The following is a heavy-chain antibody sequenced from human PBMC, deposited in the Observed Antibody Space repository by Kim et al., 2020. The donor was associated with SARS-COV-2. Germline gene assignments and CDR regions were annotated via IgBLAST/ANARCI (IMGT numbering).Heavy chain of an antibody. CDR3: ARHDHVPFYDSSGYYYGAFDI. CDR2: IYPGDSDT. Sequence: GESLKISCKGSGYSFTSYWIGWVRQMPGKGLEWMGIIYPGDSDTRYSPSFQGQVTISADKSISTAYLQWSSLKASDTAMYYCARHDHVPFYDSSGYYYGAFDIWGQGTMVTVSS. V-gene: IGHV5-51*01. D-gene: IGHD3-22*01. J-gene: IGHJ3*02. CDR1: GYSFTSYW.